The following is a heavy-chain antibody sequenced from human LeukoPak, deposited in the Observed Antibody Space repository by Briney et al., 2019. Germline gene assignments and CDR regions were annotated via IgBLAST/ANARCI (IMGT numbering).Heavy chain of an antibody. CDR2: ISSGGTYI. V-gene: IGHV3-21*01. CDR1: GFTFSIYN. J-gene: IGHJ3*02. Sequence: GGSLRLSCAASGFTFSIYNMNWVRQAPGKGLEWVSSISSGGTYIYYADSVKGRFTISRDTAKNSLYLQMNSLRAEDTAVYYCARERQSLTGYYIGHDAFDIWGQGTMVTVSS. CDR3: ARERQSLTGYYIGHDAFDI. D-gene: IGHD3-9*01.